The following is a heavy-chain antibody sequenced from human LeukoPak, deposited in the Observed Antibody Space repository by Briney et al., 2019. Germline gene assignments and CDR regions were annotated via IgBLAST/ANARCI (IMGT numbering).Heavy chain of an antibody. Sequence: PSETLSLTCTVSGGSVSSGSYYWSWIRQPPGKGLEWIGYIYYSGSTNYNPSLKSRVTISVDTSKNQFSLKLSSVTAADTAVHYCXREDLGYSSSWYVGGYFDYWGQGTLVTVSS. J-gene: IGHJ4*02. D-gene: IGHD6-13*01. CDR2: IYYSGST. CDR1: GGSVSSGSYY. CDR3: XREDLGYSSSWYVGGYFDY. V-gene: IGHV4-61*01.